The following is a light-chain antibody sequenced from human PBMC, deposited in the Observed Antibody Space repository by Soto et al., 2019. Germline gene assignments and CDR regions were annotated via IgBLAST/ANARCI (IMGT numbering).Light chain of an antibody. CDR2: GES. CDR1: QSVSSSY. J-gene: IGKJ5*01. V-gene: IGKV3-20*01. Sequence: EKVVTKSPGTXSLSPGERATLSCRASQSVSSSYLAWYQQKPGQAXRXXXYGESSRATGIPDRFSGSGSGTDFNLTISRLEPEDFVVYYCQQYGCCRIPVGHGTRLEI. CDR3: QQYGCCRIP.